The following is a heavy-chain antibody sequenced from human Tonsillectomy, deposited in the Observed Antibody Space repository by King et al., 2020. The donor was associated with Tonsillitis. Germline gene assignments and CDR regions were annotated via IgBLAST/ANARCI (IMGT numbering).Heavy chain of an antibody. CDR1: GGTISPGGLN. CDR3: ARDVRRYYTSGERSSYYYMDV. D-gene: IGHD3-10*01. V-gene: IGHV4-31*03. J-gene: IGHJ6*03. CDR2: VSYRGGT. Sequence: VQLQESGPGLGKPSPTLSLTCTGAGGTISPGGLNWSWIRQLPGKGLEWSGNVSYRGGTYYNPALRSGVAMSLDKTKNQISLKLSSVTAADTAIYYCARDVRRYYTSGERSSYYYMDVWGKGTTVTVSS.